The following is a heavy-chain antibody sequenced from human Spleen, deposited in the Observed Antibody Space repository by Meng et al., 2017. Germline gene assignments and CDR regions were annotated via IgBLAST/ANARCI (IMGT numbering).Heavy chain of an antibody. CDR1: GFTLSRYW. Sequence: GESLKISCAASGFTLSRYWIHWVRQDPGKGLEWVASINLDGSEKYYVDSVKGRFTISRDNAKNSLYLQMNSLRVEDTAVYYCARDGAMFLDYWGQGTLVTVSS. J-gene: IGHJ4*02. CDR3: ARDGAMFLDY. CDR2: INLDGSEK. V-gene: IGHV3-7*01. D-gene: IGHD3-10*02.